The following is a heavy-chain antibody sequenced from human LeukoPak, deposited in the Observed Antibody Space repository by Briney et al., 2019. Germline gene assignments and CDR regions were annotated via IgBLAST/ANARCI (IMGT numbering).Heavy chain of an antibody. CDR3: AKGLRRRDYDILTGYFPGPPNRYGMDV. V-gene: IGHV3-48*01. D-gene: IGHD3-9*01. CDR2: ISSGSSSR. J-gene: IGHJ6*02. Sequence: GGSLRLSCAASGFTFNTFDMTWVRQAPGKGLEWVSYISSGSSSRYYADSVKGRFTISRDNSKNTLYLQMNSLRAEDTAVYYCAKGLRRRDYDILTGYFPGPPNRYGMDVWGQGTTVTVSS. CDR1: GFTFNTFD.